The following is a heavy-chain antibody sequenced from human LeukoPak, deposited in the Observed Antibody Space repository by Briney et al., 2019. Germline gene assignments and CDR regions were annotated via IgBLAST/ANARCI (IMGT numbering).Heavy chain of an antibody. CDR1: GFTFSSYA. CDR3: AKAGKDFYGVKGYYGMDV. Sequence: GGSLRLSCAASGFTFSSYAMHWVRQAPGKGLEWVSAISGNGGSTYYADSVKGRFTISRDNSKNTLYPQMNSLRAEDTAVYYCAKAGKDFYGVKGYYGMDVWGQGTTVTVSS. D-gene: IGHD4-17*01. V-gene: IGHV3-23*01. CDR2: ISGNGGST. J-gene: IGHJ6*02.